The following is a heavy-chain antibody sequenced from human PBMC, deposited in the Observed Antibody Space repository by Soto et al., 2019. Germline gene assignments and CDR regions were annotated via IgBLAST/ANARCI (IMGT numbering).Heavy chain of an antibody. CDR1: GGSISSGGYY. CDR3: ARDGGGATYFDY. J-gene: IGHJ4*02. D-gene: IGHD1-26*01. Sequence: SETLSLTCTVSGGSISSGGYYWSWIRQHPGKGLEWIGYIYYSGSTYYNPSLKSRVTISVDTSKNQFSLKLSSVTAADTAVYYCARDGGGATYFDYWGQGTLVTVSS. V-gene: IGHV4-31*03. CDR2: IYYSGST.